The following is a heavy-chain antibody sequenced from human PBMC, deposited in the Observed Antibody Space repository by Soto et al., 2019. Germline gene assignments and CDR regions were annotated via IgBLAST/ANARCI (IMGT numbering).Heavy chain of an antibody. V-gene: IGHV3-74*01. Sequence: EVQVVESGGGLVQPGGSLRLSCAASGFTFSSYWMHWVRQAPGKGLVWVSRINSDVRSASYADSVKGRFTISRDNAKNTMYLQMNSLRAEDTAVYYCVRDRVAAAGIRYYHYGMDVWGQGTTVTVSS. J-gene: IGHJ6*02. CDR3: VRDRVAAAGIRYYHYGMDV. CDR1: GFTFSSYW. D-gene: IGHD6-13*01. CDR2: INSDVRSA.